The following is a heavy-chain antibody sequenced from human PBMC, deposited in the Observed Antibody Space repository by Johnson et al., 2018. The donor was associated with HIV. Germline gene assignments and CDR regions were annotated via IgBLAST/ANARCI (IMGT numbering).Heavy chain of an antibody. Sequence: VQLVESGGGVVRPGGSLRLSCAASGFTFSSYAMHWVRQAPGKGLEWVSGISWNGAYTGCADSVKGRFTISRDNSKNTLYLHMNSLRAEDTAVYYCARDQSNGWNRGAFDIWGQGTVVTVSS. CDR1: GFTFSSYA. J-gene: IGHJ3*02. CDR2: ISWNGAYT. CDR3: ARDQSNGWNRGAFDI. D-gene: IGHD6-19*01. V-gene: IGHV3-64*07.